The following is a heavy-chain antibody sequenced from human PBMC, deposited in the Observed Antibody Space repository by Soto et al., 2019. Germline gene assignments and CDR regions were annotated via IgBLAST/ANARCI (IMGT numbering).Heavy chain of an antibody. Sequence: EVQLVESGGGLIQPGGSLRLSCAASGFTVSSSYMSWVRQAPGKGPEWVSIMYSGGTTYYADSVRGRFTISRDNAKNTLYLQMNSLVAHDTAVYYCAREGGSTSLPHDGMDVWGQGTTVTVSS. D-gene: IGHD3-16*01. V-gene: IGHV3-53*01. J-gene: IGHJ6*02. CDR1: GFTVSSSY. CDR2: MYSGGTT. CDR3: AREGGSTSLPHDGMDV.